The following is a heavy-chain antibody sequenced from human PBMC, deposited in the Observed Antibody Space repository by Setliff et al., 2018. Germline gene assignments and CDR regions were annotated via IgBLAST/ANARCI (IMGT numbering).Heavy chain of an antibody. Sequence: GGSLRLSCSVSGITFKNAWMTWVRQAPGKGPEWVGRIKSSVEGATSDYGAPAKGRFTISRDDSKNMIFLQMNNLKIEDTGYYYCATGPRDSRNYLTWLGSWGQGTLVTVSS. CDR3: ATGPRDSRNYLTWLGS. J-gene: IGHJ5*02. D-gene: IGHD4-4*01. CDR1: GITFKNAW. CDR2: IKSSVEGATS. V-gene: IGHV3-15*01.